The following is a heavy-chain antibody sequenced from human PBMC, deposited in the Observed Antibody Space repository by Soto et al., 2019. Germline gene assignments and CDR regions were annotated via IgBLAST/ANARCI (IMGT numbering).Heavy chain of an antibody. CDR2: IDNNGVT. CDR1: GGSVYSNGHY. D-gene: IGHD2-15*01. J-gene: IGHJ4*02. Sequence: XGTLSLTCIVSGGSVYSNGHYWGWIRQPPGKGLEWIGSIDNNGVTNYNSSLKSRVTISRDTSKNQFSLRLTSVTAADTAVYYCGKILVGATGHTDADSWGPGTLVTVS. CDR3: GKILVGATGHTDADS. V-gene: IGHV4-39*01.